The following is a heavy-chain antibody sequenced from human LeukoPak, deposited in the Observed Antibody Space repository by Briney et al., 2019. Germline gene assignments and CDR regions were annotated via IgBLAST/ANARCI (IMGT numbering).Heavy chain of an antibody. V-gene: IGHV3-74*01. D-gene: IGHD1-26*01. Sequence: GGSLRLSCAASGFTFSSYAMSWVRQAPGKGLVWVSRINSDGSDTNYADSVKGRFTISRDNAKNTLFLQMSSLRAEDTAVYYCARLWYSGSYHYYYYMDVWGKGTTVTVSS. J-gene: IGHJ6*03. CDR3: ARLWYSGSYHYYYYMDV. CDR2: INSDGSDT. CDR1: GFTFSSYA.